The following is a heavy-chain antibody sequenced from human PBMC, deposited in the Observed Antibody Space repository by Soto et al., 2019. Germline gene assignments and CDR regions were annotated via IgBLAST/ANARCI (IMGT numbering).Heavy chain of an antibody. CDR3: AREAEAITSNFDE. V-gene: IGHV3-21*06. Sequence: GGSLILSCASSGFTFTRYSMNWVRQAPGRGLEWVSSISSTTNYIYYGDSMKGRFTISRDNAKNSLYLEMNSLRAEDTAVYYWAREAEAITSNFDEWGKGNLVTV. CDR1: GFTFTRYS. J-gene: IGHJ4*02. CDR2: ISSTTNYI. D-gene: IGHD1-20*01.